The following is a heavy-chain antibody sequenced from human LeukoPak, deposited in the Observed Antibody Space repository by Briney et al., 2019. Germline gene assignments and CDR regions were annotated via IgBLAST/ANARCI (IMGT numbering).Heavy chain of an antibody. CDR2: INPNSGGT. CDR3: ARLPVTGIDFDY. D-gene: IGHD1-14*01. V-gene: IGHV1-2*02. Sequence: ASVKVSCKASGYTFTGYFIHWVRQAPGQGLEWMGWINPNSGGTNYAQKFQGRVTMTRDTSISTAYMELSRLRSDDTAVYYCARLPVTGIDFDYWGQGTLVTVS. CDR1: GYTFTGYF. J-gene: IGHJ4*02.